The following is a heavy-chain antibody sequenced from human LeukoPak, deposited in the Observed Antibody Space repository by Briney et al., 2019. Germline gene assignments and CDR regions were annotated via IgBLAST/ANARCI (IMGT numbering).Heavy chain of an antibody. CDR1: GGSISSSSYY. CDR2: IYYSGST. D-gene: IGHD3-22*01. Sequence: YPSETLSLTCTVSGGSISSSSYYWGWIRQPPGKGLEWIGSIYYSGSTYYNPSLKSRVTISVDTSKNQFSLKLSSVTAADTAVYYCAGRREYYDSSGYPRTYYFDYWGQGTLVTVSS. CDR3: AGRREYYDSSGYPRTYYFDY. J-gene: IGHJ4*02. V-gene: IGHV4-39*07.